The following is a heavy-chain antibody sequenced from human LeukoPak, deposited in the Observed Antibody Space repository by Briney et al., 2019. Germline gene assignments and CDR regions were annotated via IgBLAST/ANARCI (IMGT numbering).Heavy chain of an antibody. J-gene: IGHJ3*02. Sequence: ASVKVSCKASGYTFTSYDINWVRQATGQGLEWMGWMNPNSGNTGYAQKFQGRVTMTRNTSISTAYMELSSLRSEDTAVYYCARRLWFSDDAFDIWGQGTMVTVSS. D-gene: IGHD3-10*01. CDR1: GYTFTSYD. CDR2: MNPNSGNT. CDR3: ARRLWFSDDAFDI. V-gene: IGHV1-8*01.